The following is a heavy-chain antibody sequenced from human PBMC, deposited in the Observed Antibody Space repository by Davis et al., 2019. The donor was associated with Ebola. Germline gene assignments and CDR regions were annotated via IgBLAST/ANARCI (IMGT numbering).Heavy chain of an antibody. Sequence: GESLKISCAASGFTFSSYDMHWVRQATGKGLEWVSAIGTAGDTYYPGSVKGRFTISRENAKNSLYLQMNSLRAGDTAVYYCAREYYYGMDVWGQGTTVIVSS. CDR2: IGTAGDT. CDR3: AREYYYGMDV. J-gene: IGHJ6*02. V-gene: IGHV3-13*01. CDR1: GFTFSSYD.